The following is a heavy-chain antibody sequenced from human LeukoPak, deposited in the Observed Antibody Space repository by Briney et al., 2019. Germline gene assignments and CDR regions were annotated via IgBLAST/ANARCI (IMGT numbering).Heavy chain of an antibody. CDR1: GFTFSSYW. J-gene: IGHJ6*03. D-gene: IGHD3-10*01. CDR3: ARDYYYGSGDTYYYYMDV. CDR2: IKQDGSEK. V-gene: IGHV3-7*01. Sequence: GGSLRLSCAASGFTFSSYWMSWVRQAPGKGLEWVANIKQDGSEKYYVDSVKGRFTISRDNAKNSLYLQMNSLRAEDTAVYYCARDYYYGSGDTYYYYMDVWGKGTTVTVSS.